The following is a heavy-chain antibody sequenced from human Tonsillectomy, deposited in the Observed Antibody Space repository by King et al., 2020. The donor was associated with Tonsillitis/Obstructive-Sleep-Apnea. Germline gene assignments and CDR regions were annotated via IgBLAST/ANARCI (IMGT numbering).Heavy chain of an antibody. CDR1: GGSFSDYY. V-gene: IGHV4-34*01. CDR2: INHSGRT. D-gene: IGHD2-15*01. Sequence: VQLQQWGAGLLKPSETLSLTCAVYGGSFSDYYWSWIRQPPGKGLEWIVEINHSGRTNYNPSLKSRVTISLDTSKNQFSLELNSVTAADTAVYYWSSLLNYSFNYWGQGTLVTVSS. CDR3: SSLLNYSFNY. J-gene: IGHJ4*02.